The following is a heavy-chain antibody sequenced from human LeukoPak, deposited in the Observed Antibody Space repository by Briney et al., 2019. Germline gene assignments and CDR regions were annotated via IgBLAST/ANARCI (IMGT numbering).Heavy chain of an antibody. Sequence: SVKVSCKASGGTFSSYAISWVRQAPGQGLEWMGRIIPILAIANYAQKFQGRVTITADKSTSTAYMELSSLRSEDTAVYYCASPHGSGYSGYARNYYYYYGMDVWGQGTTVTVSS. D-gene: IGHD5-12*01. CDR3: ASPHGSGYSGYARNYYYYYGMDV. CDR1: GGTFSSYA. V-gene: IGHV1-69*04. J-gene: IGHJ6*02. CDR2: IIPILAIA.